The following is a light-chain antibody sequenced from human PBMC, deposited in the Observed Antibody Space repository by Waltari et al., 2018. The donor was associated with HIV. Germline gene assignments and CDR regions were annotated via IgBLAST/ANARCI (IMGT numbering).Light chain of an antibody. CDR1: NLGGSY. CDR3: QTCDTSTVV. V-gene: IGLV3-1*01. CDR2: QDT. Sequence: SYELTQPPSVSVSPELTASITCSGANLGGSYVYWCHEKAGQLLVLVIYQDTKRPSGIPERFSGSNSANTATLTIRGNQAMDEADYSCQTCDTSTVVFGGGTKLTVL. J-gene: IGLJ2*01.